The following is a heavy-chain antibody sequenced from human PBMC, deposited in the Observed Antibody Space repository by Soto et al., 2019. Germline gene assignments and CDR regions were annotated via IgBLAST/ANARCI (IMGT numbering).Heavy chain of an antibody. J-gene: IGHJ4*02. D-gene: IGHD2-8*01. Sequence: EVQLLESGGGLVQPGGSLRLSCAASGFTFSSYAKSWVRQAPGKGLEWVSAISGSGGSTYYADSVKGRFTISRDNSKNTLYLQMNSLRAEDTAVYYCAKVGGPPSIVLMVYAAFDYWGQGTLVTVSS. CDR1: GFTFSSYA. CDR2: ISGSGGST. V-gene: IGHV3-23*01. CDR3: AKVGGPPSIVLMVYAAFDY.